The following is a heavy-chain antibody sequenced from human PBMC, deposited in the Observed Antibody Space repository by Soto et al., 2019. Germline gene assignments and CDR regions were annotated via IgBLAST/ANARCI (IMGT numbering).Heavy chain of an antibody. J-gene: IGHJ5*02. CDR3: ARVLEWFGDNWFDP. CDR2: ISSRSSSI. CDR1: RFTFSSYS. V-gene: IGHV3-21*06. Sequence: EVHLVESGGGLVKPGGSLRLSCAASRFTFSSYSMNWVRQAPGKGLGWVASISSRSSSIHYADSVKGRFTIARDNAENLFVPQIAGLTAQAPGVYYCARVLEWFGDNWFDPWGHGTLGNVSS. D-gene: IGHD3-10*01.